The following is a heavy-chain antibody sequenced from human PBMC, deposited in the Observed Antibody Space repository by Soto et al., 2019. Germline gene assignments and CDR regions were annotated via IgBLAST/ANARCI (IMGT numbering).Heavy chain of an antibody. Sequence: SLRLSCAASGFTFSSYAMHWVRQAPGKGLEWVAVISYDGSNKYYADSVKGRFTISRDNSKNTLYLLMNSLRAEDTALYYCAKQRADYGSGADTFYFDSWGQGALVTVSS. CDR2: ISYDGSNK. V-gene: IGHV3-30-3*02. CDR3: AKQRADYGSGADTFYFDS. J-gene: IGHJ4*02. D-gene: IGHD3-10*01. CDR1: GFTFSSYA.